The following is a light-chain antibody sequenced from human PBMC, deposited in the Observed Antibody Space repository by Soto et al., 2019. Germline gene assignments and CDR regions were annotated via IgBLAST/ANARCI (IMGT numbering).Light chain of an antibody. Sequence: EVVMTQSPATVSVSPGEGVTLSCRASQTISNDLAWYQQKPDQAPRLLIYGASTRATGVPAGFSGGGSGTEFTLTISSLQSEDFAFYYCQQNNKWPPVTFGGGTKVEIK. CDR3: QQNNKWPPVT. CDR2: GAS. V-gene: IGKV3-15*01. J-gene: IGKJ4*01. CDR1: QTISND.